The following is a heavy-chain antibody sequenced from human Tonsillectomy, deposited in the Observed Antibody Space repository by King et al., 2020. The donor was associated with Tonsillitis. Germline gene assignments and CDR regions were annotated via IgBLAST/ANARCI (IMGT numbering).Heavy chain of an antibody. D-gene: IGHD1-26*01. CDR3: ARPLRGSYQGGGLDY. V-gene: IGHV5-51*03. CDR2: IYPDDSDT. J-gene: IGHJ4*02. CDR1: GYSFTSYW. Sequence: VQLVESGAEVKKPGESLKISCKGSGYSFTSYWIGWVRQMPGKGLEWMGIIYPDDSDTTYSPSFQGQVTISADKSISTAYLQWSSLKASDTAIYYCARPLRGSYQGGGLDYWGQGTPVTVAA.